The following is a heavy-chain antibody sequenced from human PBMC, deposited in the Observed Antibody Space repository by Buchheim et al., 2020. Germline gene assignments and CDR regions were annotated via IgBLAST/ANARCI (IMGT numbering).Heavy chain of an antibody. Sequence: EVQLVESGGHFVQPGGSLGLSCAASGFTFPSYAMIWVRQAPGKGLEWVSAIVGSGSTTSYADSVRGRFNISRDNSKDTLYLQMNSLRVEDTARYFCAKTLRGSYYYDATGYSSDSWGQGTL. V-gene: IGHV3-23*04. CDR2: IVGSGSTT. CDR1: GFTFPSYA. D-gene: IGHD3-22*01. J-gene: IGHJ5*02. CDR3: AKTLRGSYYYDATGYSSDS.